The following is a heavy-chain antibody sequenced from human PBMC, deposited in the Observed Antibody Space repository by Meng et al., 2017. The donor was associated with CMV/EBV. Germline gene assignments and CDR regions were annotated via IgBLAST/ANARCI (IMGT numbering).Heavy chain of an antibody. J-gene: IGHJ6*02. Sequence: GGSLRLSCAASGFTFSSYAMHWVRQAPGKGLEWVAVISYDGSNKYYADSVKGRFTISRDNSKNRLYLQMNSLRAEDTAVYYCARERGYNWNSRTRDYYYYGMDVWGQGTTVTVSS. V-gene: IGHV3-30-3*01. D-gene: IGHD1-7*01. CDR3: ARERGYNWNSRTRDYYYYGMDV. CDR2: ISYDGSNK. CDR1: GFTFSSYA.